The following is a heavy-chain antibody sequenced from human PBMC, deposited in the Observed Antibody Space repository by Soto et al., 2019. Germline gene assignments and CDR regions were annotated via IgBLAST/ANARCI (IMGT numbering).Heavy chain of an antibody. J-gene: IGHJ6*02. CDR3: AKAIQGAADSFLGYTQSYYYYAGMDV. Sequence: PGGSLRLSCAASGFTFDDYAMHWVRQAPGKGLEWVSGISWNSGSIGYADSVKGRFTISRDNAKNSLYLQMNSLRAEDTALYYCAKAIQGAADSFLGYTQSYYYYAGMDVSGPGTKVTVSS. CDR2: ISWNSGSI. V-gene: IGHV3-9*01. D-gene: IGHD3-3*01. CDR1: GFTFDDYA.